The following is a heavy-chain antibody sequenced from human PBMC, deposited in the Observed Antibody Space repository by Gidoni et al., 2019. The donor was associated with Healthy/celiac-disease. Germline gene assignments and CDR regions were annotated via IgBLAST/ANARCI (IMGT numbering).Heavy chain of an antibody. CDR2: INHSGST. CDR1: GGSFSGYY. D-gene: IGHD6-6*01. J-gene: IGHJ4*02. Sequence: QVQLQQWGAGLLKPSETLSLTCAVYGGSFSGYYWGWIRQPPGKGLEWIGEINHSGSTNYNPSLKSRVTISVDTSKNQFSLKLSSVTAADTAVYYCARGGKLGPFDYWGQGTLVTVSS. V-gene: IGHV4-34*01. CDR3: ARGGKLGPFDY.